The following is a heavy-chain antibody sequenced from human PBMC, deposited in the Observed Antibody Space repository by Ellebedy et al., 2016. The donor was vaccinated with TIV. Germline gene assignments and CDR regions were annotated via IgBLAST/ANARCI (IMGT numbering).Heavy chain of an antibody. Sequence: GESLKISCAASGFAFSSYGMTWVRQAPGKGLEWVSSISNSGGSTYYADSVKGRFTISRDNSENTLYLQMHSLGAEDTALYYCATQYCSGTSCQYDPWGQGTLVTVSS. CDR2: ISNSGGST. V-gene: IGHV3-23*01. CDR1: GFAFSSYG. J-gene: IGHJ5*02. D-gene: IGHD2-2*01. CDR3: ATQYCSGTSCQYDP.